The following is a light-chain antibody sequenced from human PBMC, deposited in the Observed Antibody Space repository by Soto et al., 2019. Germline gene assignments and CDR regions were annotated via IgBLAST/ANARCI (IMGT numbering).Light chain of an antibody. CDR2: GAS. Sequence: EIVLTQSPGTLSSSPGERATLSCRASQTVTSNYLAWYQQKPGQAPRLLFFGASIRATGLPDRFSGGGSGTDFTLTISRLEPEDFATYYCQQSYSTPFTFGPGTKVDIK. CDR1: QTVTSNY. J-gene: IGKJ3*01. V-gene: IGKV3-20*01. CDR3: QQSYSTPFT.